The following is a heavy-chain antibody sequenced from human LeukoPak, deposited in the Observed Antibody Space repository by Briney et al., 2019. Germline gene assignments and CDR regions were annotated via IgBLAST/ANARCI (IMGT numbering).Heavy chain of an antibody. D-gene: IGHD6-19*01. Sequence: GGSLRLSCAASGFTFSSYGMHWVRQAPGKGLEWVAFIRYDGSNKYYADSVKGRFTISRDNSKNTLYLQMNSLRAEDTAVYYCAKLGRWLVNTRSYDFGYWGQGTLVTVSS. J-gene: IGHJ4*02. CDR2: IRYDGSNK. V-gene: IGHV3-30*02. CDR1: GFTFSSYG. CDR3: AKLGRWLVNTRSYDFGY.